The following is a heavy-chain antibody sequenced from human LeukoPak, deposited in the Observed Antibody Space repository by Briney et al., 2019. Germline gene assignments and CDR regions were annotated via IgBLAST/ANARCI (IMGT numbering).Heavy chain of an antibody. CDR3: ARDSLSVTPVAFDI. D-gene: IGHD4-23*01. CDR2: INHSGST. Sequence: SETLSLTCAVYGGSFSGYYWSWIRQPPGKGLEWIGEINHSGSTNYNPSLKSRVTISVDTSKNQFSLNLTSVTAADTAVYYCARDSLSVTPVAFDIWGQGTMVTVSS. V-gene: IGHV4-34*01. CDR1: GGSFSGYY. J-gene: IGHJ3*02.